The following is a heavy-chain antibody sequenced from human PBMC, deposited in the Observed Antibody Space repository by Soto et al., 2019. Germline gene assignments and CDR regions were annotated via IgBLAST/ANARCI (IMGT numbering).Heavy chain of an antibody. CDR2: INHSGST. CDR1: GGSFSGYY. Sequence: SETLSLTCAVYGGSFSGYYWSWIRQPPGKGLEWIGEINHSGSTNYNPSLKSRDTISVDTSKNQFSLKLSSVTAADTAVYYCARATDRGYSYGTGYYGMDVWGQGTTVTVS. V-gene: IGHV4-34*01. J-gene: IGHJ6*02. D-gene: IGHD5-18*01. CDR3: ARATDRGYSYGTGYYGMDV.